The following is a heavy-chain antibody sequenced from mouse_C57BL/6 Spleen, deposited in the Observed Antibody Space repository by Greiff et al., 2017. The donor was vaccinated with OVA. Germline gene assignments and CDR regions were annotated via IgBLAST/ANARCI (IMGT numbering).Heavy chain of an antibody. J-gene: IGHJ4*01. CDR3: ARAHYYGSSYYAMDY. CDR1: GYTFTSYW. Sequence: QVQLQQPGTDLVKPGASVKLSCKASGYTFTSYWMHWVKQRPGQGLEWIGNINPSNGGTNYNEKFKSKATLTVDKSSSTAYMQLSSLTSEDSAVYYCARAHYYGSSYYAMDYWGQGTSVTVSS. V-gene: IGHV1-53*01. D-gene: IGHD1-1*01. CDR2: INPSNGGT.